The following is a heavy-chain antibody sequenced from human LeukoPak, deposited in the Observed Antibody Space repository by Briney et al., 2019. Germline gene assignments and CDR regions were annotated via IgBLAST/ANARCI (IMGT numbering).Heavy chain of an antibody. Sequence: SETLSLTCTVSGGSISSSNYYWGWIRQPPGKGLEWIGTISYGGSTYYNPSLKSRVTISVDTSKNQLSLKLSSVTAADTAVYYCARPTSGYYWFDPWGQGTLVTVSS. CDR2: ISYGGST. J-gene: IGHJ5*02. D-gene: IGHD5-12*01. CDR1: GGSISSSNYY. V-gene: IGHV4-39*01. CDR3: ARPTSGYYWFDP.